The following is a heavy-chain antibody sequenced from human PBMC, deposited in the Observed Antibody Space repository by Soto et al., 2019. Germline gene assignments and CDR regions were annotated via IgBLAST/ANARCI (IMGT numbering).Heavy chain of an antibody. CDR3: AKDRNSYGYGYYYGMDV. CDR1: GFTFSSYG. D-gene: IGHD5-18*01. V-gene: IGHV3-30*18. CDR2: ISYDGSNK. J-gene: IGHJ6*04. Sequence: GGSLRLSCAASGFTFSSYGMHWVRQAPGKGLEWVAVISYDGSNKYYADSVKGRFTISRDNSKNTLYLQMNSLRAEDTAVYYFAKDRNSYGYGYYYGMDVCGKGTTVTVSS.